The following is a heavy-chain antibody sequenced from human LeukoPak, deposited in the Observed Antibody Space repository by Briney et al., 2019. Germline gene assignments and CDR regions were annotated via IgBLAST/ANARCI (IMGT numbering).Heavy chain of an antibody. CDR2: IKGDGSEK. CDR3: TRAGYSSGFDS. CDR1: GFTFSTCW. D-gene: IGHD6-19*01. Sequence: GGSLRLSCAASGFTFSTCWMSWVRQAPGKGLEWVAIIKGDGSEKAYVDSVKGRFSISRDNAKNTLYLQMNSLIAEDTAVYFCTRAGYSSGFDSWGQGTLVTVSS. V-gene: IGHV3-7*02. J-gene: IGHJ5*01.